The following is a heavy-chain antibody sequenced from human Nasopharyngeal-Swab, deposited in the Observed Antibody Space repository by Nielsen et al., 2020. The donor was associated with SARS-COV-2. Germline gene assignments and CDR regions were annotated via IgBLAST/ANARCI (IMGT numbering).Heavy chain of an antibody. CDR2: IYYSGST. J-gene: IGHJ4*02. CDR1: GGSISSYY. Sequence: TLSLTCTVSGGSISSYYWSWIRQPPGKGLEWIGYIYYSGSTNYNPSLKSRVTISVDTSKNQFSLKLSSVTAADTAVYYCARAGGWLQWIDYWGQGTLVTVSS. CDR3: ARAGGWLQWIDY. D-gene: IGHD5-24*01. V-gene: IGHV4-59*01.